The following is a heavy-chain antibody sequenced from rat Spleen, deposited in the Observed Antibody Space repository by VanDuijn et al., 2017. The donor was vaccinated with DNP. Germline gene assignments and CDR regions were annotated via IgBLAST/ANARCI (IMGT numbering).Heavy chain of an antibody. V-gene: IGHV5-31*01. Sequence: EVQLVESGGDLVQPGRSLKLSCVASRFTFNNFWMTWFRQVPGKGLEWIASITSSGGRSYYPESVKGRFTISRENAKNTLSLQMNSLRSEDTATYYCARDRGYYYDGDYYFDYWGQGVMVTVSS. CDR1: RFTFNNFW. J-gene: IGHJ2*01. CDR3: ARDRGYYYDGDYYFDY. D-gene: IGHD1-12*03. CDR2: ITSSGGRS.